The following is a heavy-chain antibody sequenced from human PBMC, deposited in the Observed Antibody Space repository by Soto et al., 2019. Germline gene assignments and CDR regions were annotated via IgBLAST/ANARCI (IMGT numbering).Heavy chain of an antibody. Sequence: EVQLLESGGGLVQPGGSLRLSCAASGFTFSSYAMSWVRQAPGKGLEWVSTISGSGVNIHHEDAVKGRLTISRDTSKKTLSLQRNNLTAEDAAVYYCATMVRGVPNGMDVWGQGTTVTVSS. J-gene: IGHJ6*02. D-gene: IGHD3-10*01. CDR1: GFTFSSYA. CDR2: ISGSGVNI. V-gene: IGHV3-23*01. CDR3: ATMVRGVPNGMDV.